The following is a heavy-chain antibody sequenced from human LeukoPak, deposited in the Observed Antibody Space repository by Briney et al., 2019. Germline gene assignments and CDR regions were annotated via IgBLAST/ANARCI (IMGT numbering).Heavy chain of an antibody. CDR1: GGSISSYY. Sequence: SETLSLTCTVSGGSISSYYWSWIRQPAGKGLEWIGCIYTSGSTNYNPSLKSRVTMSVDTSKNQFSLKLSSVTAADTAVYYCARDPPHYYDSSGYFDYWGQGTLVTVSS. J-gene: IGHJ4*02. D-gene: IGHD3-22*01. CDR2: IYTSGST. CDR3: ARDPPHYYDSSGYFDY. V-gene: IGHV4-4*07.